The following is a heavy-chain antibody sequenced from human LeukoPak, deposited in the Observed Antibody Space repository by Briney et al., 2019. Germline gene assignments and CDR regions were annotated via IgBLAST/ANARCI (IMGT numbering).Heavy chain of an antibody. CDR1: GFTFSGYW. V-gene: IGHV3-7*01. CDR3: ARFGMDAAIDY. D-gene: IGHD2-15*01. J-gene: IGHJ4*02. Sequence: GGSLRLSCAASGFTFSGYWMSWVRQAPGKGLEWVATIKQDASEKTYVDSVEGRFTSTRDNAKSSLFLQMDSLRAEDTAVYYCARFGMDAAIDYWGQGTLVTVSS. CDR2: IKQDASEK.